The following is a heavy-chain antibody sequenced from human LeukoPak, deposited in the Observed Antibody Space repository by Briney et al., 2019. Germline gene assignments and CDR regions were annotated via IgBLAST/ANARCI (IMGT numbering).Heavy chain of an antibody. CDR1: GYTFTGYY. CDR3: ARVGQSDY. J-gene: IGHJ4*02. V-gene: IGHV1-2*04. Sequence: ASVKVSCKTSGYTFTGYYMHWVRQAPGQGLEWIGWINPNSGGTNYAQKFQGWVTMTRDTSISTAYMELSRLRSDDTAMYYCARVGQSDYWGQGTLVTVSS. CDR2: INPNSGGT. D-gene: IGHD5-24*01.